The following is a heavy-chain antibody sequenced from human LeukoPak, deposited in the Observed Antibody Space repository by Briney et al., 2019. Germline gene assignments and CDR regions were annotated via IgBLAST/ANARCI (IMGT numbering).Heavy chain of an antibody. CDR2: IYHSGTT. CDR1: GYSITSSSW. V-gene: IGHV4-28*01. J-gene: IGHJ4*02. Sequence: PSDTLSLTCAVSGYSITSSSWWGWIRQPPGKGLEWIGYIYHSGTTYYNPSLQSRVTISVDKFKNQFSLKLSSVTAADTAVYYCARPVAGTFDYWGQGTLVTVSS. D-gene: IGHD6-19*01. CDR3: ARPVAGTFDY.